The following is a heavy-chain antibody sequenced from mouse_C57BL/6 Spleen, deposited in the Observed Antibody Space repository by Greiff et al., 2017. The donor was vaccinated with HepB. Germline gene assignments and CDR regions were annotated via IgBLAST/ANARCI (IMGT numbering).Heavy chain of an antibody. Sequence: VQLQQSGPELVKPGASVKISCKASGYSFTGYYMNWVKQSPEKSLEWIGEINPSTGGTTYNQKFKAKATLTVDKSSSTAYMQLKSLTSEDSAVYYCARRVYGPYYDAMDYWGQGTSVTVSS. CDR2: INPSTGGT. J-gene: IGHJ4*01. CDR3: ARRVYGPYYDAMDY. D-gene: IGHD1-1*01. V-gene: IGHV1-42*01. CDR1: GYSFTGYY.